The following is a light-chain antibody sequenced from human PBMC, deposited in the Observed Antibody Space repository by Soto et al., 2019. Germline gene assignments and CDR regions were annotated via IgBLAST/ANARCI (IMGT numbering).Light chain of an antibody. CDR2: DVS. Sequence: QSALTQPPSASGSPGQSVTISCTGTSSDVGGYDFVSWYQHHPGKAPKLLIYDVSRRPSGVPDRFSGSKSGNTASLTVSGLQAEDEAFYYCCSYGGSNNLIFGGGTKLTVL. CDR3: CSYGGSNNLI. J-gene: IGLJ2*01. V-gene: IGLV2-8*01. CDR1: SSDVGGYDF.